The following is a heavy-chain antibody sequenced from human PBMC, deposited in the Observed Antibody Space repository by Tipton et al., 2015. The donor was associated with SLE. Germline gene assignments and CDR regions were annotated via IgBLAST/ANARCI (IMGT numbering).Heavy chain of an antibody. Sequence: TLSLTCTVSGGSISGQYWSWIRQPAGKGLEWIGRVSISGNTNYNPSLKSRVTMSLDTSKNQLSLELTSVTAADTAVYYCAREALYLSTIPDAFHFWGQGTSVTVSS. CDR1: GGSISGQY. D-gene: IGHD5-24*01. V-gene: IGHV4-4*07. J-gene: IGHJ3*01. CDR2: VSISGNT. CDR3: AREALYLSTIPDAFHF.